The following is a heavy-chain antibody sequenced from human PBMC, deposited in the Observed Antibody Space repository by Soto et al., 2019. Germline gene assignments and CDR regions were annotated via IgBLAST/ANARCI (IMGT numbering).Heavy chain of an antibody. CDR2: IYNSGST. CDR3: ARSPRGVGPEDF. J-gene: IGHJ4*02. D-gene: IGHD1-26*01. CDR1: GGSISSGGFY. V-gene: IGHV4-31*03. Sequence: PSETLSLTCTVSGGSISSGGFYWTWIRQHPGKGLEWIGYIYNSGSTNYNPSLKSRVTLSEDTSKNQLSLKLRSVTAADTAVYYCARSPRGVGPEDFWGQGTLVTVSS.